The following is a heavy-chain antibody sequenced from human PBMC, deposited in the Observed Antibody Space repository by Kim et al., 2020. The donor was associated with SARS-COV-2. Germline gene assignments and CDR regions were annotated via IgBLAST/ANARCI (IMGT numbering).Heavy chain of an antibody. D-gene: IGHD5-12*01. Sequence: SVKVSCKASGGTFSSYAISWVRQAPGQGLEWMGGIIPIFGTANYAQKFQGRVTITADESTSTAYMELSSLRSEDTAVYYCARGQGTDIVATITAQDYYYYGMDVWGQGTTVTVSS. CDR1: GGTFSSYA. CDR2: IIPIFGTA. J-gene: IGHJ6*02. V-gene: IGHV1-69*13. CDR3: ARGQGTDIVATITAQDYYYYGMDV.